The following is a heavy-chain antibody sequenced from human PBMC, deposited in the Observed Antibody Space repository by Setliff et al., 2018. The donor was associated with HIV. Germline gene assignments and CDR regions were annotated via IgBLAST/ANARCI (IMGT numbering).Heavy chain of an antibody. CDR3: ARAEMATIVAFDI. CDR1: DGSFSSAY. V-gene: IGHV4-59*01. J-gene: IGHJ3*02. CDR2: IYYSGST. Sequence: SETLSLTCTVSDGSFSSAYWTWILQTPGKGLEWIGYIYYSGSTKYNPSLTSRVTISVDTSKNHFSLKLTSVTAADTAVYYCARAEMATIVAFDIWGQGTMVTVSS. D-gene: IGHD5-12*01.